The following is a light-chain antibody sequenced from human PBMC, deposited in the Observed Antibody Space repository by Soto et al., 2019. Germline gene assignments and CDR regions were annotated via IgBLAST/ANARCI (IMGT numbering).Light chain of an antibody. CDR1: QSISTW. Sequence: DIQMTQSPSTLSASVGDRVTITCRASQSISTWLAWYQQKPGKAPKVLIYEASKLESGVPSRFSGSGSGTEFTLTISTLQPDDVATYYCQQYNSYPTTFGQGTRLEIK. V-gene: IGKV1-5*01. CDR2: EAS. J-gene: IGKJ5*01. CDR3: QQYNSYPTT.